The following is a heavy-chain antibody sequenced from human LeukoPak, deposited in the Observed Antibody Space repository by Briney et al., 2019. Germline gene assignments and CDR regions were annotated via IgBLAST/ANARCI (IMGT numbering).Heavy chain of an antibody. CDR1: GFTFSSYA. CDR2: ISTSGGNT. D-gene: IGHD4-17*01. Sequence: GGSLRLSCAASGFTFSSYAMSWVRQAPGKGLEWVSAISTSGGNTYYADSVKGRFTISRDNSKNTLYLQMNSLRAEDTAVYYCAKALNQYGDIGWFDPWGQGTLVTVSS. V-gene: IGHV3-23*01. J-gene: IGHJ5*02. CDR3: AKALNQYGDIGWFDP.